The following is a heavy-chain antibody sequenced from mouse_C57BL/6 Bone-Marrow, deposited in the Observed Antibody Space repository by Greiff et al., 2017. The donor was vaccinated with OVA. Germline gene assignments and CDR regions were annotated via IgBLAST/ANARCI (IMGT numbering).Heavy chain of an antibody. V-gene: IGHV5-6*02. D-gene: IGHD1-1*01. Sequence: DVKLVESGGDLVKPGGSLKLSCAASGFTFSSYGMSWVRPTPDKRLEWVATISSGGSYTYYPDSVKGRFTISRDNAKNTLYLQMSSLKSEDTAMYYCARLNYYGSSAMDYWGQGTSVTVSS. J-gene: IGHJ4*01. CDR2: ISSGGSYT. CDR3: ARLNYYGSSAMDY. CDR1: GFTFSSYG.